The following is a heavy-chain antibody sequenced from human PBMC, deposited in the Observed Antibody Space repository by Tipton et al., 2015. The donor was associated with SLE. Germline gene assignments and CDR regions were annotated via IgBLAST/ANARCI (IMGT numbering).Heavy chain of an antibody. V-gene: IGHV3-33*01. J-gene: IGHJ3*02. D-gene: IGHD3-3*02. Sequence: SLRLSCVASGLMFRSYGMHWVRQAPGKGLEWVAGIWYDGNEKYYADSVKGRFTISRDNSISTAYLQWVSLKASDTAIYYCARLRNIAFLEYNDAFDIWGQGTMLTVSA. CDR3: ARLRNIAFLEYNDAFDI. CDR1: GLMFRSYG. CDR2: IWYDGNEK.